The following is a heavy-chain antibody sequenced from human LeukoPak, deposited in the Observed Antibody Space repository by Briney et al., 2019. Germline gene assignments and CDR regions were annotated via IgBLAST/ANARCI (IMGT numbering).Heavy chain of an antibody. CDR1: GYTFTSYG. Sequence: GASVKVSCKASGYTFTSYGISWVRQAPGQGLEWLGWISAYNGNTNYPQKLQGRVTMTTDTSTNTAYMELRSLRSDDTAVYHCARTYYYGGLDYWGQGTLVTVSS. CDR3: ARTYYYGGLDY. J-gene: IGHJ4*02. V-gene: IGHV1-18*01. CDR2: ISAYNGNT. D-gene: IGHD3-22*01.